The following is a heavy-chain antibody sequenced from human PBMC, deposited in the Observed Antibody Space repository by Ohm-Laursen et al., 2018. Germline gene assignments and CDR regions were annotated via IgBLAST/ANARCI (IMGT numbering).Heavy chain of an antibody. CDR1: EFDFSSYE. D-gene: IGHD3-22*01. CDR3: AREAKKEGGYYDY. J-gene: IGHJ4*02. CDR2: ISSSGSTK. V-gene: IGHV3-48*03. Sequence: SLRLSCTATEFDFSSYEMNWVRQAPGKGLEWVSYISSSGSTKQYADSVKGRFTISRDNAKNSQYLQMNSLRAEDTAVYYCAREAKKEGGYYDYWGQGTLVTVSS.